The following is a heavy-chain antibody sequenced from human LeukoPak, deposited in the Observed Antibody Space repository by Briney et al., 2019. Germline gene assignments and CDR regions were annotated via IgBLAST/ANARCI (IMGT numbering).Heavy chain of an antibody. J-gene: IGHJ3*02. V-gene: IGHV3-48*04. CDR2: ISSSSTTI. D-gene: IGHD6-13*01. CDR3: ARIGIAAAAPDAFDI. CDR1: RFTFSSYS. Sequence: GGSLRLSCAASRFTFSSYSMNWVRQAPGKGLEWVSYISSSSTTIYYADSVKGRFTISRDNAKNSLYLQMNSLRAEDTAVYYCARIGIAAAAPDAFDIWGQGTMVTVSS.